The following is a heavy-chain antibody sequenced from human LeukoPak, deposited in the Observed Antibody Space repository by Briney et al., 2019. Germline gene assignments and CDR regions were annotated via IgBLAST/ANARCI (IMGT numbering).Heavy chain of an antibody. D-gene: IGHD6-13*01. CDR2: ISYDGSNK. CDR3: AKGGIAAAGR. CDR1: GFTFSSYA. J-gene: IGHJ4*02. Sequence: GGSLRLSCAASGFTFSSYAMHWVRQAPGKGLEWVAVISYDGSNKYYADSVKGRFTISRDNSKNTLYLQMNSLRAEDTAVYYCAKGGIAAAGRGGQGTLVTVSS. V-gene: IGHV3-30-3*01.